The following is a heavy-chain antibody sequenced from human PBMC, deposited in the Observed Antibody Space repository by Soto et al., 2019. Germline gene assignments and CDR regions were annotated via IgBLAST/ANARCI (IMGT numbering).Heavy chain of an antibody. J-gene: IGHJ5*01. CDR3: AHRVSSSACAVGWFDS. Sequence: QITLKESGPTLVEPTQSLTLTCSFSGCSLTNSGVGVGWLRQAPGKALESLGIIYWDNDRRYNPSLKTRLTITKDTSKNQVILSMTYMEPVDTGTYYCAHRVSSSACAVGWFDSWGQGTPVTVS. CDR2: IYWDNDR. V-gene: IGHV2-5*02. D-gene: IGHD1-26*01. CDR1: GCSLTNSGVG.